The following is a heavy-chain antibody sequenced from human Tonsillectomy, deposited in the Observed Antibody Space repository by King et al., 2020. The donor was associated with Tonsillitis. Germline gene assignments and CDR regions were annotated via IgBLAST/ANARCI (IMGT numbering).Heavy chain of an antibody. J-gene: IGHJ4*02. CDR1: GYTLTGLS. CDR2: SDPEDGET. Sequence: QLVQSGAEVKKPGASVKVSCKVSGYTLTGLSMHWVRQAPGKGLEGMGCSDPEDGETIYAQRFQGRVTMTEDKSTDTAYMELSSLRFEDTAVYYCATSYYFDSSGYPDYWGQGTLVTVSS. V-gene: IGHV1-24*01. D-gene: IGHD3-22*01. CDR3: ATSYYFDSSGYPDY.